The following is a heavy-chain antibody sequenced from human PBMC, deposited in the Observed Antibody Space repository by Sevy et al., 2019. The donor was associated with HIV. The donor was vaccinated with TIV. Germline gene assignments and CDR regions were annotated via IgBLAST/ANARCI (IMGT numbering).Heavy chain of an antibody. V-gene: IGHV3-30*04. Sequence: GGSLRLSCAASGFTFSSYAMHWVRQAPGKGLEWVAVISYDGSNKYYADSVKGRFTISRDNSKNTLYLQMNSLRAEDTAVYYCAKDKDSGANYYYGMDVWGQGTTVTVSS. CDR2: ISYDGSNK. CDR3: AKDKDSGANYYYGMDV. D-gene: IGHD2-15*01. J-gene: IGHJ6*02. CDR1: GFTFSSYA.